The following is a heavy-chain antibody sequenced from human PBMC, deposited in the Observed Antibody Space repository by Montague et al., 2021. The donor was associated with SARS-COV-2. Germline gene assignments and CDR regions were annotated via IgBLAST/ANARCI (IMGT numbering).Heavy chain of an antibody. CDR2: IDWDDEI. V-gene: IGHV2-70*04. Sequence: PALVKPTQTLTLTCTFTGISLSTSGMRASWISQPPGKALEWLARIDWDDEIFYSTSLKTRRTISKDTSKNQVALTLTNMDPVDTTTYYCARENYDILTGTTCGLDYWGQGTLVTVSS. CDR3: ARENYDILTGTTCGLDY. J-gene: IGHJ4*02. D-gene: IGHD3-9*01. CDR1: GISLSTSGMR.